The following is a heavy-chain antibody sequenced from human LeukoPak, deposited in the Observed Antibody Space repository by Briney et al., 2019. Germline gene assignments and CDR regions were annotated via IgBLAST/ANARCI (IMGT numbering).Heavy chain of an antibody. J-gene: IGHJ6*03. Sequence: SVKVSCKASGGTFSSYAISWVRQAPGQGLEWMGGIIPIFGTANYAQKFQGRVTITRDESTSTAYMELSSLRSEDTAVYHCARDRVRFLEWFKGGYYYYYIDVWGKGTTVTVSS. CDR3: ARDRVRFLEWFKGGYYYYYIDV. D-gene: IGHD3-3*01. CDR1: GGTFSSYA. V-gene: IGHV1-69*05. CDR2: IIPIFGTA.